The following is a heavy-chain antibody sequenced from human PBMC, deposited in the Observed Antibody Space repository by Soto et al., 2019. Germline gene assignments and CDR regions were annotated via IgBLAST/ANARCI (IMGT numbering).Heavy chain of an antibody. CDR2: IYYSGST. J-gene: IGHJ4*02. CDR1: GGSISSYY. D-gene: IGHD5-12*01. CDR3: AREWMGGFDY. Sequence: SETLSLTCTVSGGSISSYYWSWIRQPPGKGLEWIGYIYYSGSTNYNPSLKSRVTISVDTSKNQFSLKLSSVTAADTAVYYCAREWMGGFDYWGQETLVTVSS. V-gene: IGHV4-59*01.